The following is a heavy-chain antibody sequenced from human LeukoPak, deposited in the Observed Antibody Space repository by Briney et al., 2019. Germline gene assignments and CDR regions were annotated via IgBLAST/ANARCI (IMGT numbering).Heavy chain of an antibody. D-gene: IGHD3-10*01. CDR2: IRYDGSNK. V-gene: IGHV3-30*02. J-gene: IGHJ4*02. Sequence: PGGSLRLSCAASGFTFSTYAMHWVRQAPGKGLEWVAFIRYDGSNKYYADSVKGRFTISRDNSKNTLYLQMNSLRAEDTAVYYCAKNRLRFMVREQPDYWGQGTLVTVSS. CDR1: GFTFSTYA. CDR3: AKNRLRFMVREQPDY.